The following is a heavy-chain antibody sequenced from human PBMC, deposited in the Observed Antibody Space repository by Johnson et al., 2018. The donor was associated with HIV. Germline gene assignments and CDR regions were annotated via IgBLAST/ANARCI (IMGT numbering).Heavy chain of an antibody. CDR3: AKDRDYYGSGSPADAFDI. Sequence: VQLVESGGGVVRPGGSLRLSCAASGFTFDDYGMSWVRLAPGKGLEWVSGINWNGGNTHYADSVKGRFTISRDNSKNTLYLQMNSLRAEDTAVYYCAKDRDYYGSGSPADAFDIWGQGTMVTVSS. D-gene: IGHD3-10*01. V-gene: IGHV3-20*04. CDR2: INWNGGNT. J-gene: IGHJ3*02. CDR1: GFTFDDYG.